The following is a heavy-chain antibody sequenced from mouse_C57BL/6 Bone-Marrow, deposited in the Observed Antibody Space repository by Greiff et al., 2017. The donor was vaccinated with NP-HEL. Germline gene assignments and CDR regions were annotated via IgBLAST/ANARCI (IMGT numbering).Heavy chain of an antibody. J-gene: IGHJ1*03. V-gene: IGHV1-64*01. D-gene: IGHD1-1*01. CDR1: GYTFTSYW. CDR2: IHPNSGST. CDR3: ARSRYYGSNAYWYFDV. Sequence: QVQLQQPGAELVKPGASVKLSCKASGYTFTSYWMHWVKQRPGQGLEWIGMIHPNSGSTNYNEKFKSKATLTVDKSSSTAYMQLSSLTSEDSAVYYCARSRYYGSNAYWYFDVWGTGTTVTVSS.